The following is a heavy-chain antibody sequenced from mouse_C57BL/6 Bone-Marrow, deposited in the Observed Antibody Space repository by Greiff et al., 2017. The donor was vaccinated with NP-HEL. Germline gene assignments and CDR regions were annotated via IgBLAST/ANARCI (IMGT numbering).Heavy chain of an antibody. CDR2: INPNNGGT. Sequence: VQLQRSGPELVKPGASVKISCKASGYTFTDYYMNWVKQSHGKSLEWIGDINPNNGGTSYNQKFKGKATLTVDKSSSTAYMELRSLTSEDSAVYYCARSYDYDGFAYWGQGTLVTVSA. CDR3: ARSYDYDGFAY. J-gene: IGHJ3*01. CDR1: GYTFTDYY. D-gene: IGHD2-4*01. V-gene: IGHV1-26*01.